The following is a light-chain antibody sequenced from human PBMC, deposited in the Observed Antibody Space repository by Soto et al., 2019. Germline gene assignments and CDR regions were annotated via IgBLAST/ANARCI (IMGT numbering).Light chain of an antibody. Sequence: QSVLTQPASVSGSPGQSITISCTGTSSDVGGYNYVSWYQQHPGKAPKLMISDVSNRPSGVSNRFSGSKSGNTASLTISGLQAEDEADYYCSSYTSTSTRHVFGTGTKLTVL. J-gene: IGLJ1*01. CDR3: SSYTSTSTRHV. CDR1: SSDVGGYNY. V-gene: IGLV2-14*01. CDR2: DVS.